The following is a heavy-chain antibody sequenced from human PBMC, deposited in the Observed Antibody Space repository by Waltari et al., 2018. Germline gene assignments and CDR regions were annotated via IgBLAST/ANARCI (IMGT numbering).Heavy chain of an antibody. Sequence: WWMWVRQSPDKVLEGIGQVHRNGRTNYNPSLASRAIVSLDSSMNQFSLRILSATAADTAVYYCARDLGRGLFLDSWGQGTLVTVSP. V-gene: IGHV4-4*02. D-gene: IGHD2-15*01. CDR2: VHRNGRT. CDR1: W. J-gene: IGHJ4*02. CDR3: ARDLGRGLFLDS.